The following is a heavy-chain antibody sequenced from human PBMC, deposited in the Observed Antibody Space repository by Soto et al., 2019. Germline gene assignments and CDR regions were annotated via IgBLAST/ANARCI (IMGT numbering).Heavy chain of an antibody. D-gene: IGHD2-15*01. CDR1: GGSINNNNYY. Sequence: SETLSLTCTVSGGSINNNNYYWAWIRQPPGKGLSWIASIYYDGSTYYNSSLKSRVTISRDTSKNHFSLRLTSMTAADTAVYYCATVLVGATRHPDSDSWGQGTLFTVSS. CDR3: ATVLVGATRHPDSDS. CDR2: IYYDGST. V-gene: IGHV4-39*02. J-gene: IGHJ4*02.